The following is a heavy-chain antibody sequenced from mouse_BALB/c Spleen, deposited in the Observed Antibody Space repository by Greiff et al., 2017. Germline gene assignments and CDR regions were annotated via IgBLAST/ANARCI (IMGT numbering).Heavy chain of an antibody. CDR1: GFTFSSYA. CDR3: ARDHFDV. J-gene: IGHJ1*01. CDR2: ISSGGST. Sequence: DVHLVESGGGLVKPGGSLKLSCAASGFTFSSYAMSWVRQTPEKRLEWVASISSGGSTYYPDSVKGRFTISRDNARNILYLQMSSLRSEDTAMYYCARDHFDVWGAGTTVTVSS. V-gene: IGHV5-6-5*01.